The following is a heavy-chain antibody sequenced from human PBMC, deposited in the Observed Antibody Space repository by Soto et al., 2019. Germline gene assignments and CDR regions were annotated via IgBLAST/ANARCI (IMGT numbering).Heavy chain of an antibody. Sequence: PGGSLRLSCAASGFTFSSYAMSWVRQAPGKGLEWVSAISGSGGSTYYADSVKGRFTISRVNSKNTLYLQMNSLRAEDTAVYYCTYTYYYDSSGYVGYYFDYWGPGTLVTVSS. CDR1: GFTFSSYA. CDR3: TYTYYYDSSGYVGYYFDY. V-gene: IGHV3-23*01. CDR2: ISGSGGST. D-gene: IGHD3-22*01. J-gene: IGHJ4*02.